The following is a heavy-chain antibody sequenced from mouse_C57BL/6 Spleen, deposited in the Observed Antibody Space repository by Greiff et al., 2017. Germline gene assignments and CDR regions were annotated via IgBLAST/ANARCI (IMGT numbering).Heavy chain of an antibody. CDR3: ARFNTVAYYAMDY. J-gene: IGHJ4*01. CDR2: INPNNGGT. Sequence: VQLQQSGPELVKPGASVKISCKASGYTFTDYYMNWVKQSHGKSLEWIGDINPNNGGTSYNQKFKGKTTLTVDKSSSTAYMELRSLTSEDSVVYYCARFNTVAYYAMDYWGQRTSVTASS. CDR1: GYTFTDYY. D-gene: IGHD1-1*01. V-gene: IGHV1-26*01.